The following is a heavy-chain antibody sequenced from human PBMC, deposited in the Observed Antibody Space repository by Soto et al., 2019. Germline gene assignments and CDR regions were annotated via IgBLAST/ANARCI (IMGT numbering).Heavy chain of an antibody. D-gene: IGHD5-18*01. J-gene: IGHJ6*02. CDR2: IIPIFGTA. V-gene: IGHV1-69*12. Sequence: QVQLVQSGAEVKKPGSSVKVSCKASGGTFSSYAISWVRQAPGQGLEWMGGIIPIFGTANYAQKFQGRVTITADESTSTAYMELSSLRSEDTAVYYCARSGYSYGQYYYYGMDVWGQGTTFTVSS. CDR3: ARSGYSYGQYYYYGMDV. CDR1: GGTFSSYA.